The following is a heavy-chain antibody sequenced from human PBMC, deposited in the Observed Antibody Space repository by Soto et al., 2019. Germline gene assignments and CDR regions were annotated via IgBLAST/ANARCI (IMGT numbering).Heavy chain of an antibody. CDR1: SGSISSSNW. D-gene: IGHD3-10*01. J-gene: IGHJ6*03. Sequence: QVQLQESGPGLVKPSGTLSLTCAVSSGSISSSNWWRWVRQPPGKGLEWIGEIYHSGSTNYNPSLKSRVIISVVKSQHEVSLVLGSVTAAERDVYNCARVNTTGFLYLQISITTAYYMDVWGKETTVAVSS. CDR3: ARVNTTGFLYLQISITTAYYMDV. CDR2: IYHSGST. V-gene: IGHV4-4*02.